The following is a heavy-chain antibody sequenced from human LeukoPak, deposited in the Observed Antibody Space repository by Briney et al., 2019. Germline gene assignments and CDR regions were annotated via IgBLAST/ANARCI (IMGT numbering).Heavy chain of an antibody. CDR1: GGTFSSYA. Sequence: ASVTVSCKASGGTFSSYATSWVRQAPGQRLEWMGWISAYNGNTNYAQNLQGRVTMTTDTSTSTAYMELRSLRPDDTAVYYCARDQQQLPYYFDYWGQGTLVAVSS. CDR3: ARDQQQLPYYFDY. J-gene: IGHJ4*02. D-gene: IGHD6-13*01. V-gene: IGHV1-18*01. CDR2: ISAYNGNT.